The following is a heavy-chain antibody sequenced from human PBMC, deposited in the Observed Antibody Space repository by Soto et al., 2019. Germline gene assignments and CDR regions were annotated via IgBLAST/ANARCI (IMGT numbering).Heavy chain of an antibody. CDR1: GGSISSSSYY. J-gene: IGHJ6*02. CDR3: ARHRTHQPDYYYYGMDV. Sequence: QLQLQESGPGLVKPSETLSLTCTVSGGSISSSSYYWGWIRQPPGKGLEWIGSIYYSGSTYYNPSLKSRVTISVDTSKNQFSLKLSSVTAADTAVYYCARHRTHQPDYYYYGMDVWGQGTTVTVSS. V-gene: IGHV4-39*01. D-gene: IGHD2-2*01. CDR2: IYYSGST.